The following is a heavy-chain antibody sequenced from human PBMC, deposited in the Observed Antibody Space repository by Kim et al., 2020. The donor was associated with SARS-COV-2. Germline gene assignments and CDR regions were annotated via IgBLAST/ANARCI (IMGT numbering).Heavy chain of an antibody. CDR2: INPSGDGT. CDR1: GYTFTNSY. V-gene: IGHV1-46*01. J-gene: IGHJ4*02. D-gene: IGHD3-3*01. Sequence: ASVKVSCKASGYTFTNSYMHWVRQAPGQGLEWMGIINPSGDGTSYAQKFQGRVTITRDSSTSTMYMYLSSLRSDDTAAYYCARGAILEDWGQGTLVIVSS. CDR3: ARGAILED.